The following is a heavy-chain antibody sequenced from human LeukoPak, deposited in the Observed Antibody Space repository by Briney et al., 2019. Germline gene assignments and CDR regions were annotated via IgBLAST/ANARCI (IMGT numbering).Heavy chain of an antibody. CDR3: ARGYGGLPYYYFDY. CDR2: IYYSGST. Sequence: PSETLSLTCTVSGGSISSYYWSWIRQPPGKGLEWIGYIYYSGSTNYNPSLKSRVTISVDTSKNQFSLKLSSVTAADTAVYYCARGYGGLPYYYFDYWGQGTRVTVSS. CDR1: GGSISSYY. J-gene: IGHJ4*02. V-gene: IGHV4-59*01. D-gene: IGHD4-23*01.